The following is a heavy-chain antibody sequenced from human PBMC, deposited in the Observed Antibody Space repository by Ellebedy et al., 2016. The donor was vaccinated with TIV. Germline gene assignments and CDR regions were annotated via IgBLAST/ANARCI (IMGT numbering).Heavy chain of an antibody. D-gene: IGHD3-22*01. CDR3: ARSPDYYDSSGYSPPNWFDP. CDR1: GGPISSSISF. J-gene: IGHJ5*02. V-gene: IGHV4-39*01. Sequence: SETLSLXXSVSGGPISSSISFWGWIRQPPGKGLEWIGSIYYSGSTYFNPSLKSRVTISVDTSKNQFSLKLSSVTAADTAVYYCARSPDYYDSSGYSPPNWFDPWGQGTLVTVSS. CDR2: IYYSGST.